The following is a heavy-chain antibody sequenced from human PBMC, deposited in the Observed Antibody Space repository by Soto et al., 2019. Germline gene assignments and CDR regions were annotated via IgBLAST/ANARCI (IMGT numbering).Heavy chain of an antibody. Sequence: QVRLEESGGRVVQPGTSLRLSCAASGFTFSDYAMHWIRQAPGKGLKWVAVISYEGSEIYYSDSVKGRFTISRDNTMNTVYLQMSSVRRDDTAVYYCARTYYDFWSGFSDWGQGALVTVSS. CDR1: GFTFSDYA. CDR3: ARTYYDFWSGFSD. J-gene: IGHJ4*02. V-gene: IGHV3-30*04. D-gene: IGHD3-3*01. CDR2: ISYEGSEI.